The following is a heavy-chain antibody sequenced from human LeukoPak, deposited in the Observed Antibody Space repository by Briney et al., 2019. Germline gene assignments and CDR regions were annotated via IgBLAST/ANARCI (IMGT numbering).Heavy chain of an antibody. CDR2: INPSGGST. J-gene: IGHJ4*02. CDR1: GYTFTSYY. CDR3: AREGVEMASHYHFDY. Sequence: ASVKVSCKASGYTFTSYYMHWVRQAPGQGLEWMGIINPSGGSTSYAQKFQGRVTMTRGTSTSTVYMELSSLRSEDTAVYYCAREGVEMASHYHFDYWGQGTLVTVSS. D-gene: IGHD5-24*01. V-gene: IGHV1-46*01.